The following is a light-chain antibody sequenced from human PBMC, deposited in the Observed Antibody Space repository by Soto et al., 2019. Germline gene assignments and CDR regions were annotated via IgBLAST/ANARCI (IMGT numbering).Light chain of an antibody. CDR2: GAS. J-gene: IGKJ1*01. Sequence: EIVMTQSPATLSVSPGXRATLSCRASQSVSSNLAWYQQKPGQAPRLLIYGASTRATGIPARFSGSGSGTEFTLTISSLQSEDFALYYCQQYNNWPPSWTFGQGTKV. CDR3: QQYNNWPPSWT. V-gene: IGKV3-15*01. CDR1: QSVSSN.